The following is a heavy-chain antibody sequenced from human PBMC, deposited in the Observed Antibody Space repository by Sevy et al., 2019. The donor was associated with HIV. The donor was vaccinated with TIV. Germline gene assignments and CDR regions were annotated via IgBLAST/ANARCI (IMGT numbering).Heavy chain of an antibody. CDR3: AKPSWYGDYFDY. Sequence: GGSLGLSCAASGFTFDDYAMHWVRQAPGKGLEWVSGIRWNSGSIGYADSVKGRFTISRDNAKNSMYLQMNSLRAEDTALYYCAKPSWYGDYFDYWGQGTLVTVSS. CDR2: IRWNSGSI. D-gene: IGHD4-17*01. J-gene: IGHJ4*02. CDR1: GFTFDDYA. V-gene: IGHV3-9*01.